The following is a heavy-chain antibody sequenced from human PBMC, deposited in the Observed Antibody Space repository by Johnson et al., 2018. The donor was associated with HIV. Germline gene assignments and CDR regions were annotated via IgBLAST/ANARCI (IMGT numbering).Heavy chain of an antibody. V-gene: IGHV3-66*02. CDR2: IFSVGNT. D-gene: IGHD5-18*01. Sequence: MQLVESGGGLVQSGESLRLSCAASGITVNTNYMSWVRRAPGKGLEWVSVIFSVGNTYYADSVKGRFTISRDNSRNMLYLQMNSLRPEDTAVYYCARDGRDLVTRGGFDVWGPGTVVTVSP. CDR1: GITVNTNY. CDR3: ARDGRDLVTRGGFDV. J-gene: IGHJ3*01.